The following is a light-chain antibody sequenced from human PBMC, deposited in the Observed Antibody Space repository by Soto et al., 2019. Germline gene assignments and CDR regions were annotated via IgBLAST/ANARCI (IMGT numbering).Light chain of an antibody. CDR2: GVS. CDR3: QQYGTSPRT. J-gene: IGKJ1*01. CDR1: QSVRSSY. Sequence: EIVLTQSPGTLSLSPGERATLSCRASQSVRSSYLAWYQQKLGQAPRLLIYGVSNRATGIPDRFSGSGSGTDFTLTISRLESEDFAVSYCQQYGTSPRTFGQGTKVEIK. V-gene: IGKV3-20*01.